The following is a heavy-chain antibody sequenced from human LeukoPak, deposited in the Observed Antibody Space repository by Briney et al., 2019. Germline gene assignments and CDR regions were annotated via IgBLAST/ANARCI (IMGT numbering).Heavy chain of an antibody. CDR2: INHSGST. V-gene: IGHV4-34*01. J-gene: IGHJ1*01. CDR1: GGSFSGHY. Sequence: SETLSLTCAVYGGSFSGHYWSWIRQPPGKGLEWIGEINHSGSTNYNQPLKSRVTISVDTSKKQFSLNLSSVTAADTAVYYCAKSFGPVSRGYFQHWGQGTLVTVSS. D-gene: IGHD3-10*01. CDR3: AKSFGPVSRGYFQH.